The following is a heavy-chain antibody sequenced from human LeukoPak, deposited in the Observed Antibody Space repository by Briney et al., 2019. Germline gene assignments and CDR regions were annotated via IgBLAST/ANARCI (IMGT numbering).Heavy chain of an antibody. Sequence: GSLRLSCAASGFTFTKNWMTLVRPAPGKGLGWVANIKQDGTEKYYVDSVKGRFTISRDNAKNSVYLQMNSLRAEDTAIYYCARDLRAGSYAFDWGQGTLVTVSS. D-gene: IGHD5-18*01. CDR3: ARDLRAGSYAFD. J-gene: IGHJ4*02. V-gene: IGHV3-7*01. CDR1: GFTFTKNW. CDR2: IKQDGTEK.